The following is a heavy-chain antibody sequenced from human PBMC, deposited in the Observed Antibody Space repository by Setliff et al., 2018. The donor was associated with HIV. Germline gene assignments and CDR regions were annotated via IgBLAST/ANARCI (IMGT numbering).Heavy chain of an antibody. CDR2: INPNSGGT. Sequence: ASVKVSCKASGYTFTGYYMHWVRQAPGQGLEWMGWINPNSGGTNYAHKFQGRVTMTRDTSISTAYMELSRLRSDDTAVYYCARAVSPYSSPHYFDYWGQGTLVTVSS. CDR1: GYTFTGYY. V-gene: IGHV1-2*07. J-gene: IGHJ4*02. D-gene: IGHD6-13*01. CDR3: ARAVSPYSSPHYFDY.